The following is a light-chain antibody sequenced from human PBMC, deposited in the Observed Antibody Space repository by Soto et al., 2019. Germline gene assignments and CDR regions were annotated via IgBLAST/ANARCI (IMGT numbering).Light chain of an antibody. CDR2: SAS. CDR3: QQGHNWPLT. CDR1: QSISTE. J-gene: IGKJ2*01. V-gene: IGKV3-15*01. Sequence: EIAMTQSPATLSVSPGERATLSCRASQSISTELAWYQQIPGQPPRLLIYSASTRATCVPARFTGSGSGSEFTLTLSGLQSEDFAIYYCQQGHNWPLTLGQGTRLEI.